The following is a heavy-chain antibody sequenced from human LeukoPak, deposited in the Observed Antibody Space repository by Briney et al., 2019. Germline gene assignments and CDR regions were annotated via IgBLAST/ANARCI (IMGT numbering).Heavy chain of an antibody. CDR2: INPKNVGT. Sequence: APVKVSCKASGYTFIDFYMHCVRQAPGHGLEWMGCINPKNVGTSYAQKFQGRVTMTRDTSISMDYMELSRLRSDDTAAYYCARVYSTTYRDWFAPWGRGTLVTVSS. J-gene: IGHJ5*02. D-gene: IGHD2/OR15-2a*01. V-gene: IGHV1-2*02. CDR3: ARVYSTTYRDWFAP. CDR1: GYTFIDFY.